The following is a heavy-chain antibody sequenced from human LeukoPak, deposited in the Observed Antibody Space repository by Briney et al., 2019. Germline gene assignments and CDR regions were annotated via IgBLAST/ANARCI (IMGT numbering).Heavy chain of an antibody. CDR3: ARGGDSSGYEGRFDP. D-gene: IGHD3-22*01. V-gene: IGHV4-39*07. Sequence: SETLSLTCTVSGGSISSSSYYWGGIRQPPGKGLEWIGSIYYSGSTYYNPSLKSRVTISVDTSKNQFSLKLSSVTAADTAVYYCARGGDSSGYEGRFDPWGQGTLVTVSS. CDR2: IYYSGST. CDR1: GGSISSSSYY. J-gene: IGHJ5*02.